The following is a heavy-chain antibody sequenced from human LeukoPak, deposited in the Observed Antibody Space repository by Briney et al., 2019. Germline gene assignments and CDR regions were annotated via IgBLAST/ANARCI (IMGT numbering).Heavy chain of an antibody. CDR3: ATVSYCSSTSCYTRRWFDP. CDR2: FDPEDGET. D-gene: IGHD2-2*02. V-gene: IGHV1-24*01. J-gene: IGHJ5*02. Sequence: ASVKVSCKVSGYTLTELSMHWVRQAPGKGLEWMGGFDPEDGETIYAQKFQGRVTMTEDTSTDTAYMALSSLRSEDTAVYYCATVSYCSSTSCYTRRWFDPWGQGTLVTVSS. CDR1: GYTLTELS.